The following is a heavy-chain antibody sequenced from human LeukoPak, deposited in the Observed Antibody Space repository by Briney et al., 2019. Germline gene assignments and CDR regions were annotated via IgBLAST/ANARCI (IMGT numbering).Heavy chain of an antibody. CDR2: IIPIFGTA. Sequence: SVKVSCKASGGTFSSYAISWVRQAPGQGLEWMGGIIPIFGTANYAQKFQGRVTITADKSTSTAYMELSSLRSEDTAVYYCAISRENYDILTGYSTSYFDYWGQGTLVTVSS. V-gene: IGHV1-69*06. CDR1: GGTFSSYA. J-gene: IGHJ4*02. CDR3: AISRENYDILTGYSTSYFDY. D-gene: IGHD3-9*01.